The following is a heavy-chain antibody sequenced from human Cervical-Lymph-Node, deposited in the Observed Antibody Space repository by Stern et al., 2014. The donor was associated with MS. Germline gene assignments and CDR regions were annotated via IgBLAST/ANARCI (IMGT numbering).Heavy chain of an antibody. V-gene: IGHV5-51*01. CDR3: ARHVQGFDY. Sequence: VQLVQSGAEVKKPGESLKLSCKLSGYSFTIYYISCVRPMPGKGLEGMGVIYPYDSDTTYSPSFQAQVTISADKSVSTAYLQWSSLRASGTAMYYCARHVQGFDYWGQGTLVTVSS. CDR1: GYSFTIYY. CDR2: IYPYDSDT. J-gene: IGHJ4*02.